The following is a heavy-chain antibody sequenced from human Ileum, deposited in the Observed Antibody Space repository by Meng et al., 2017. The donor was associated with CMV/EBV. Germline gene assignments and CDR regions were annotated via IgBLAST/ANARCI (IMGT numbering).Heavy chain of an antibody. Sequence: ASVKVSCKAPGYTFTGYYMHWVRQAPGQGLEWMGWINPNSGGTNYAQKFQGRVTMTRDTSISTAYMELSRLRSDDTAVYYCARDKSAYSSSWYTPGAYWGQGTLVTVSS. J-gene: IGHJ4*02. CDR1: GYTFTGYY. CDR2: INPNSGGT. CDR3: ARDKSAYSSSWYTPGAY. V-gene: IGHV1-2*02. D-gene: IGHD6-13*01.